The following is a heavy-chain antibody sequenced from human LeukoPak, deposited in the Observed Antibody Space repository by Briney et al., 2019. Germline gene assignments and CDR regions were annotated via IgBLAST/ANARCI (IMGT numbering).Heavy chain of an antibody. CDR2: ISGSGGTA. Sequence: GGSLRLSCAASGFTFSIYAMSWVRQAPGKGLEWVSAISGSGGTAYYADSVKARFSISRDNSKNTLFLQMNSLTVDDTALYYCAKLSQYYESSAYMDYWGQGTLVSVSS. D-gene: IGHD3-22*01. V-gene: IGHV3-23*01. CDR1: GFTFSIYA. J-gene: IGHJ4*02. CDR3: AKLSQYYESSAYMDY.